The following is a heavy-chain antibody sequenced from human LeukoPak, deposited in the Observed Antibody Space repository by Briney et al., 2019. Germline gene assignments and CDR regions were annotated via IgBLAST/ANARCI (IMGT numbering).Heavy chain of an antibody. CDR2: IYYNGYT. CDR3: ARSKDILTGYCFDY. D-gene: IGHD3-9*01. CDR1: GGSIGTYY. J-gene: IGHJ4*02. Sequence: SETLSLTCTVSGGSIGTYYWSWIRQPPGKGLEGIGYIYYNGYTDYNPSLKSRVTISLHTSKNQFSLKLSSVTATDTAVYYCARSKDILTGYCFDYWGQGTLVTVSS. V-gene: IGHV4-59*01.